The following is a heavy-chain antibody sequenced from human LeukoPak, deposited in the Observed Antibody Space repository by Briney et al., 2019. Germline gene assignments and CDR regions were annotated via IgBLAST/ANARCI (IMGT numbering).Heavy chain of an antibody. J-gene: IGHJ5*02. CDR1: GFTFSRYA. Sequence: GGSLRLSCAASGFTFSRYAMNWVRQPPGKGLEWVSVISGSGGSTYYADSVKGRFTISRDNSKNTLYLQMNSLGVEDTAVYYCAKGGSGSYFFRFDPWGQGTLVTVAS. CDR2: ISGSGGST. D-gene: IGHD3-10*01. CDR3: AKGGSGSYFFRFDP. V-gene: IGHV3-23*01.